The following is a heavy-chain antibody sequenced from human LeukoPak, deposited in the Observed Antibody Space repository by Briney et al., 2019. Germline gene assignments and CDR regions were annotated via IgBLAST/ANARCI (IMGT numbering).Heavy chain of an antibody. J-gene: IGHJ6*03. Sequence: GGSLRLSCAASGFTVSSNYMNWVRQAPGKGLEWVAKIKQDGSEKYYVDSVKGRFTISRDNAKSSLYLQMNNQRAEDTAVYFCARDKGTVTPRGYYYYMDVWGRGTTVTVSS. CDR2: IKQDGSEK. D-gene: IGHD4-11*01. CDR3: ARDKGTVTPRGYYYYMDV. CDR1: GFTVSSNY. V-gene: IGHV3-7*01.